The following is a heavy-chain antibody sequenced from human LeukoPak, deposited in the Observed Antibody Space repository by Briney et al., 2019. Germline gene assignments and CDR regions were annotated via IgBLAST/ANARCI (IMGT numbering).Heavy chain of an antibody. D-gene: IGHD3-22*01. CDR2: ISSSSSTI. V-gene: IGHV3-48*04. J-gene: IGHJ4*02. CDR1: GFTFSSYS. CDR3: ARDRLPYYYDSSGREHDY. Sequence: GGSLRLSCAASGFTFSSYSMNWVRQAPGKGLEWVSYISSSSSTIYYADSVKGRFTISRDNAKNSLYLQMNSLRAEDTAVYYCARDRLPYYYDSSGREHDYWGQGALVTVSS.